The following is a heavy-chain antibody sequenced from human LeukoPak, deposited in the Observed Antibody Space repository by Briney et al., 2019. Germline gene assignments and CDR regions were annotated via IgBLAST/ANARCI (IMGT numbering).Heavy chain of an antibody. CDR2: IYTSGST. Sequence: PSQTLSLTCTVSGGSISSGSYYWSWIRQPAGKGLEWIGRIYTSGSTNYNPSLKSRVTTSVDTSKNQFSLKLSSVTAADTAVYYCARTAGAPGYYYYMDVWGKGTTVTVSS. CDR1: GGSISSGSYY. CDR3: ARTAGAPGYYYYMDV. V-gene: IGHV4-61*02. J-gene: IGHJ6*03.